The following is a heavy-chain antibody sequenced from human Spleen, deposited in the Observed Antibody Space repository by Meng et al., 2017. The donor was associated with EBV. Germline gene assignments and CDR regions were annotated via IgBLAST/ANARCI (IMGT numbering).Heavy chain of an antibody. CDR2: IIPMFGTA. D-gene: IGHD5-18*01. CDR3: ARIEDTALDHYFDY. J-gene: IGHJ4*02. Sequence: GQLVQSGAEVKKPGSSVKVSCKASGGTFSSYAINWVRQAPGQGLEWMGGIIPMFGTANYAQKLQGRVTITADVFTSTAYMELSSLRSEDTAVYYCARIEDTALDHYFDYWGQGTLVTVSS. CDR1: GGTFSSYA. V-gene: IGHV1-69*01.